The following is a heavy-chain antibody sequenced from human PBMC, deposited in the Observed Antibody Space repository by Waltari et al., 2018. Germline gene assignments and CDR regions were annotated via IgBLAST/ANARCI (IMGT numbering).Heavy chain of an antibody. CDR1: GGSISSSSYY. CDR2: IYYSGST. D-gene: IGHD3-22*01. Sequence: QLQLQESGPGLVKPSETLSLTCTVSGGSISSSSYYWGWIRQPPGKGLEWSGSIYYSGSTYYNPSLKSRVTISVDTSKNQFSLKLSSVTAADTAVYFCARGTGGSSTYYFAGMDVWGQGTTVTVSS. J-gene: IGHJ6*02. CDR3: ARGTGGSSTYYFAGMDV. V-gene: IGHV4-39*01.